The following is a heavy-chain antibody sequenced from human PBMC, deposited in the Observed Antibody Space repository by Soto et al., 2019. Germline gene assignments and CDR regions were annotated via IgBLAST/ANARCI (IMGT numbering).Heavy chain of an antibody. J-gene: IGHJ4*02. D-gene: IGHD6-19*01. CDR3: TTDFAAVADSRFDY. V-gene: IGHV3-15*07. CDR1: SVSNAW. Sequence: SVSNAWMNWVRPAPGKGLEWVGRIKSKTDGGTTDYAAPVKGRFTISRDDSKNTLYLQMNSLKTEDTAVYYCTTDFAAVADSRFDYWGQGTLVTVSS. CDR2: IKSKTDGGTT.